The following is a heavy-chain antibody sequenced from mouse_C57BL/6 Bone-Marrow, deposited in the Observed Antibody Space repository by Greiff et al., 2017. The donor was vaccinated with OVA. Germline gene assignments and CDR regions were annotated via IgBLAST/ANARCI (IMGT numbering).Heavy chain of an antibody. Sequence: VKLVESGPGLVAPSQSLSITCTVSGFSLTSYGVDWVRQSPGKGLEWLGVIWGVGSTNYNSALKSRLSISKDNSKSQVFLKMNSLQTDDTAMYYCPSGRNAMDYWGQGTSVTVSS. CDR1: GFSLTSYG. CDR3: PSGRNAMDY. V-gene: IGHV2-6*01. J-gene: IGHJ4*01. CDR2: IWGVGST.